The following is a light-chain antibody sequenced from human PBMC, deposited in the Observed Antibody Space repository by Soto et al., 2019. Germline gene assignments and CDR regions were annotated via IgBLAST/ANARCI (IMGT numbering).Light chain of an antibody. CDR2: GAS. Sequence: IVLTQSPGTLSLSPWERVTLSCRASQSVSSSYLAWYQQKPGQAPRLLIYGASSRATGIPDRFSGSGSGTDFTLTISRLEPEDFAVYYCQQYGSSPTFGQGTKVDIK. V-gene: IGKV3-20*01. CDR1: QSVSSSY. CDR3: QQYGSSPT. J-gene: IGKJ1*01.